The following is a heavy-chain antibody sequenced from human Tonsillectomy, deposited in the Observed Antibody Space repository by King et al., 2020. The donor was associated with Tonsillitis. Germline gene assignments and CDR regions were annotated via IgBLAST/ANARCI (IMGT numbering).Heavy chain of an antibody. Sequence: VQLVESGGGLVQPGGSLKLSCAASGFTFSGSAMHWVRQASGKGLEWVGRIRSKANSHATAYAASVKGRFTISRDDSKNTAYLQMNSLKTEDTAVYYCTSPLAPYYYYYMDVWGKGTTVTVSS. J-gene: IGHJ6*03. CDR2: IRSKANSHAT. CDR1: GFTFSGSA. V-gene: IGHV3-73*02. CDR3: TSPLAPYYYYYMDV.